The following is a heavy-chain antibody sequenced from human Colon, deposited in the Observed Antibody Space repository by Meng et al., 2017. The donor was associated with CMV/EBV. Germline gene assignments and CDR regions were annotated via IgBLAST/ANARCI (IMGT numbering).Heavy chain of an antibody. Sequence: ASVKVSCKASGYTFSDYYIQWVRQAPGQGLEWMGWINPNSGDTNYAQNFQGRVTMTRDTSVKTAYMELTSLRSEDTAVYYCARTASPGIYYGMDVWGQGTTVTVSS. V-gene: IGHV1-2*02. J-gene: IGHJ6*02. CDR1: GYTFSDYY. CDR3: ARTASPGIYYGMDV. D-gene: IGHD1-14*01. CDR2: INPNSGDT.